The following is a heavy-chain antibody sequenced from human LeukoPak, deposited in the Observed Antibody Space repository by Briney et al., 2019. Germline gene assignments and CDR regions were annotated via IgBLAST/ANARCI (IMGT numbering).Heavy chain of an antibody. CDR1: GFTFSSHA. D-gene: IGHD5-12*01. CDR3: ASRDYSGYD. CDR2: ISGGGGST. V-gene: IGHV3-23*01. J-gene: IGHJ4*02. Sequence: GGSRRLSCEVSGFTFSSHAMGWVRQAPGEGLEWVSVISGGGGSTYYADSLKGRFTISRDNAKNSLYLQMNSLRAEDTAVYYCASRDYSGYDWGQGTLVTVSS.